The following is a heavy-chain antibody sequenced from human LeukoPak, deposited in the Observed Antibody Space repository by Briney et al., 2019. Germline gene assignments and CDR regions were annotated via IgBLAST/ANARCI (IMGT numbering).Heavy chain of an antibody. V-gene: IGHV4-61*02. Sequence: SETLSLTCTVSGGSISSGSYYWSWIRQPAGKGLEWIGRIYTSGSTNYNPSLKSRVTISVDTSKNQLSLKLSSVTAADTAVYYCARGGGLIGYYMDVWGKGTTVTVSS. J-gene: IGHJ6*03. CDR2: IYTSGST. CDR1: GGSISSGSYY. CDR3: ARGGGLIGYYMDV. D-gene: IGHD3-16*01.